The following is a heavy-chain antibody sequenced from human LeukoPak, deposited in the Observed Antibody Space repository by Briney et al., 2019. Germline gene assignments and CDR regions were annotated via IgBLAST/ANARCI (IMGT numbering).Heavy chain of an antibody. CDR3: ARGENY. CDR2: INHSGST. J-gene: IGHJ4*02. Sequence: SETLSLACAVYGGSFSGYYWSWIRQPPGKGLEWIGEINHSGSTNYNPSLKSRVTISVDTSKNQFSLKLSSVTAADTAVYYCARGENYWGQGTLVTVSS. CDR1: GGSFSGYY. V-gene: IGHV4-34*01.